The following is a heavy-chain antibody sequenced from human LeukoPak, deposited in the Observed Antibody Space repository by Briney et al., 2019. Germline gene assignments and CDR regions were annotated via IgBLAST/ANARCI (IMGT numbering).Heavy chain of an antibody. V-gene: IGHV3-30*18. CDR1: GFTFSSYG. D-gene: IGHD6-19*01. J-gene: IGHJ4*02. CDR2: ISYDGSNK. Sequence: GGSLRLSCAASGFTFSSYGMHWVRQAPGKGLEWVAVISYDGSNKYYADSVKGRFTISRDNSKNTLYLQMNSLRAVDTAVCYCAKRSHSSGWYVDYWGQGTLVTVSS. CDR3: AKRSHSSGWYVDY.